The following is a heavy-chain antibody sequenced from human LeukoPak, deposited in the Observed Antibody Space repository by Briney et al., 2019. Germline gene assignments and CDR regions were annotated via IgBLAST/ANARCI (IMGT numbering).Heavy chain of an antibody. CDR2: IYTSGST. J-gene: IGHJ6*03. D-gene: IGHD3-9*01. CDR3: ARDRGDILTGYYNGGYYYYMDV. V-gene: IGHV4-4*08. CDR1: GGSISNYY. Sequence: SETLSLTCTVSGGSISNYYWNFIRQPPGKGLEWIGYIYTSGSTNYNPSLKSRVTMSVDTSKNQFSLKLSSVTAAGTAVYYCARDRGDILTGYYNGGYYYYMDVWGKGTTVTISS.